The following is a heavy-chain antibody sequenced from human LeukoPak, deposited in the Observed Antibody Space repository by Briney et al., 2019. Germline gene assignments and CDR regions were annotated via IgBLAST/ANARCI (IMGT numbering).Heavy chain of an antibody. D-gene: IGHD1-26*01. J-gene: IGHJ4*01. CDR3: ARSVGSERDFDY. V-gene: IGHV4-59*01. CDR1: GGSISSYY. CDR2: IYYSGST. Sequence: KTSETLTLTCTVSGGSISSYYWSWIRQPPGKGLEWIGYIYYSGSTNYNPSLKSRVTISVDTSKNQFSLELSSVTAADTAVYYCARSVGSERDFDYWGHGTLVTVSS.